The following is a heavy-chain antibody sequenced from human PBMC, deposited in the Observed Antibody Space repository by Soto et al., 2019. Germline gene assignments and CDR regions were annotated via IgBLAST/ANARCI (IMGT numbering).Heavy chain of an antibody. V-gene: IGHV4-31*02. CDR3: AREVQFDSRDSPLVDA. J-gene: IGHJ4*02. CDR1: XGXXVSGGVF. D-gene: IGHD6-13*01. Sequence: SETXCXTXTLAXGXXVSGGVFLXRXXXHPVKGLEWIGYIYYSGSTSYSPSLKSRVTMSLDTSKNQFSLKLRSVTAADTAVYYCAREVQFDSRDSPLVDAWGQGTLVTVSS. CDR2: IYYSGST.